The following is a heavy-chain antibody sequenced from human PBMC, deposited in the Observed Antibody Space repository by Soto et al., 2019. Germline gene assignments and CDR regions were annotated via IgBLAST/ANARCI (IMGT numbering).Heavy chain of an antibody. CDR3: ARDRMVTFGGVDY. Sequence: GRSLILSCAASRCTFGPYWMGWVRQAPGKGLEWVANIKQDGSEAYYVDSVKGRFTISRDNVKNSLYLQLNSLRAEDTAVYYCARDRMVTFGGVDYWGQGT. CDR1: RCTFGPYW. V-gene: IGHV3-7*01. D-gene: IGHD3-16*01. J-gene: IGHJ4*02. CDR2: IKQDGSEA.